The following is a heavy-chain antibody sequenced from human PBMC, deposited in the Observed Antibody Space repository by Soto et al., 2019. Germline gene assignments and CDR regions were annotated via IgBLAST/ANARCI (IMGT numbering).Heavy chain of an antibody. Sequence: GGSLRLSCAASGFTFSSYGMHWVRQAPGKGLEWVAVIWYDGSNKYYADSVKGRFTISRDNSKNTLYLQMNSLRAEDTAVYYCARDSYGSGSYMLDPWGQGTLVTVSS. J-gene: IGHJ5*02. V-gene: IGHV3-33*01. D-gene: IGHD3-10*01. CDR1: GFTFSSYG. CDR3: ARDSYGSGSYMLDP. CDR2: IWYDGSNK.